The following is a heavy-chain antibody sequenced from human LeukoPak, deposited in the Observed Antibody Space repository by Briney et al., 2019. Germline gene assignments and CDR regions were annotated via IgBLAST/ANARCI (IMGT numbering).Heavy chain of an antibody. CDR3: ARVGYCSSTSCYEDMDV. CDR1: GGYFSGYY. Sequence: SETLSLTCAVYGGYFSGYYWSWIRQPPGKGLEWIGEINHSGSTNYNPSLKSRVTISVDTSKNQFSLKLSSVTAADTAVYYCARVGYCSSTSCYEDMDVWGKGTTVTVSS. J-gene: IGHJ6*03. V-gene: IGHV4-34*01. CDR2: INHSGST. D-gene: IGHD2-2*01.